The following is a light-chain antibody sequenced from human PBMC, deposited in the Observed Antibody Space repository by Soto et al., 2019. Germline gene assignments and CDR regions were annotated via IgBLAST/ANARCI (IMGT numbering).Light chain of an antibody. CDR3: QQRSLSEVT. Sequence: EIVLTQSPATLSLSPGERATLSCRASQSVSSYLAWYQQKPGQAPRLLIYDASNRATGIPARFSGSGSGTDFTLTISSLEPEDFAGYYCQQRSLSEVTVGPGTKVDIK. CDR2: DAS. CDR1: QSVSSY. V-gene: IGKV3-11*01. J-gene: IGKJ3*01.